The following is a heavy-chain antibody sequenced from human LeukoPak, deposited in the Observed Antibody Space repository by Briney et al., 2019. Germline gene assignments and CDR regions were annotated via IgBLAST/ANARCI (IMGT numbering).Heavy chain of an antibody. CDR2: ISYDGSNK. Sequence: GGSLRLSCAASGFTFSSYGMHWVRQAPGKGLEWVAVISYDGSNKYYADSVKGRFTISRDNSKNTLYLQMNSLRAEDTAVYYCARSTSSSRYISSLDYWGQGTLVTVSS. D-gene: IGHD6-13*01. CDR3: ARSTSSSRYISSLDY. J-gene: IGHJ4*02. V-gene: IGHV3-30*03. CDR1: GFTFSSYG.